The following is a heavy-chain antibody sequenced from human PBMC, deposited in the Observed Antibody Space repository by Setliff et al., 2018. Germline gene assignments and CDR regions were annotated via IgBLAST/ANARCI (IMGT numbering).Heavy chain of an antibody. CDR1: GSSITSSNW. Sequence: SETLSLTCAVSGSSITSSNWWSWVRQPPGKGLEWIGQIFHSGSTHYNPSLKSRLTISVDQSKNQFSLKLKSVTAADTAVYYCARLESLGDLSLYGLWFDPWGQGNLVTVSS. CDR3: ARLESLGDLSLYGLWFDP. D-gene: IGHD3-16*02. V-gene: IGHV4-4*02. CDR2: IFHSGST. J-gene: IGHJ5*02.